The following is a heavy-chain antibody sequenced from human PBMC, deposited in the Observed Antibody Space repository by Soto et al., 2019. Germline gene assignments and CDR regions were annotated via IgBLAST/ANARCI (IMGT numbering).Heavy chain of an antibody. D-gene: IGHD5-18*01. CDR3: ARDSYGHYYFDY. Sequence: GGSLRLSCAASGFTFSSYAMHWVRQAPGKGLEWVAVISYDGSNKYYADSVKGRFTISRDNSKNTLYLQMNSLRAEDTAVYYCARDSYGHYYFDYWGQGTLVTVSS. V-gene: IGHV3-30-3*01. CDR2: ISYDGSNK. J-gene: IGHJ4*02. CDR1: GFTFSSYA.